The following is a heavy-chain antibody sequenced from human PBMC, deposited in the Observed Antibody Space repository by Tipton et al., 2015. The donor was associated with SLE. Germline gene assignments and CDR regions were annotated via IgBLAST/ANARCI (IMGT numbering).Heavy chain of an antibody. V-gene: IGHV1-2*06. J-gene: IGHJ4*02. Sequence: QSGAEVKKPGASLKVSCKASGYAFTDYFLHWVRQAPGQGLEWMGRINPNSGGTDYAQNFQGRVAMTRDTSISTAYMELSRLRSDDTAVYFCARVTIFGAGNYYFDYWGQGTLVTVSS. CDR2: INPNSGGT. D-gene: IGHD3-3*01. CDR3: ARVTIFGAGNYYFDY. CDR1: GYAFTDYF.